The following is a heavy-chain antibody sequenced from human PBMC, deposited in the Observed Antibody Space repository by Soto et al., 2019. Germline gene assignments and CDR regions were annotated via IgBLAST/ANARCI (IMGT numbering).Heavy chain of an antibody. V-gene: IGHV4-31*03. CDR1: GGSISSGGYY. D-gene: IGHD3-3*01. CDR2: IYYSGST. J-gene: IGHJ4*02. Sequence: SETLSLTCTVSGGSISSGGYYWSWIRQHPGKGLEWIGYIYYSGSTYYNPSLKSRVTISVDTSKNQFSLKLSSVTAADTAVYYCARVPGDDFWSGHSDYWGQGTLVTVSS. CDR3: ARVPGDDFWSGHSDY.